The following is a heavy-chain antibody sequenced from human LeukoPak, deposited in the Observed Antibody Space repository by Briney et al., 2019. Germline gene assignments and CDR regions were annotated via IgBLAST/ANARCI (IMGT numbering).Heavy chain of an antibody. CDR2: IDPSDSYT. CDR1: GYSFTSYW. V-gene: IGHV5-10-1*01. Sequence: GESLKISCKGSGYSFTSYWISWVRQMPGNGLEWMGRIDPSDSYTNYSPSFQGHVTISADKSISTAYLQWSSLKASDTAMYYCARQGTSEDYYGMDVWGKGTTVTVSS. J-gene: IGHJ6*04. CDR3: ARQGTSEDYYGMDV. D-gene: IGHD3-3*01.